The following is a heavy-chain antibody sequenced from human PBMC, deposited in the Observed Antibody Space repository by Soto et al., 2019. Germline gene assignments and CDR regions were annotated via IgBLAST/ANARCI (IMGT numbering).Heavy chain of an antibody. D-gene: IGHD3-22*01. CDR1: GGSISSNTYY. J-gene: IGHJ6*02. CDR3: ARQAGDDTFYNYGMDV. V-gene: IGHV4-39*01. CDR2: IYYSGRT. Sequence: PSETLSLTCTVSGGSISSNTYYWGWIRQPPGKGLEWIGSIYYSGRTYYNPSLKSRVTISADTSKNQFSLKVTSVTAADTAVYYCARQAGDDTFYNYGMDVWGQGTTVTVS.